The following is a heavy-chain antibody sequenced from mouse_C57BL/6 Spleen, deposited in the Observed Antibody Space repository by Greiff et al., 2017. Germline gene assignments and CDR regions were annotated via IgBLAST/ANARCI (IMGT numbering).Heavy chain of an antibody. CDR3: TAYYGSSYFDY. CDR1: GFNIKDYY. Sequence: VQLQQSGAELVRPGASVKLSCTASGFNIKDYYMHWVKQRPEQGLEWIGRIDPEDGGTEYAPKFQGKATMTADTSSNTAYLQLSSLTSEDTAVYYCTAYYGSSYFDYWGQGTTLTVSS. D-gene: IGHD1-1*01. V-gene: IGHV14-1*01. J-gene: IGHJ2*01. CDR2: IDPEDGGT.